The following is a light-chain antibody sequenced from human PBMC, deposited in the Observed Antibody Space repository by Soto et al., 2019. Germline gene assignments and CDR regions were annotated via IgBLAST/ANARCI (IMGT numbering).Light chain of an antibody. CDR3: QQYTGQPTT. CDR2: GAS. CDR1: QTVSSNY. V-gene: IGKV3-20*01. J-gene: IGKJ5*01. Sequence: EIILAQSPDTLSLSPGERATLSCRASQTVSSNYLAWCQQRPGQAPRILIYGASTRDAGIPDRFSGSGSGTDCTLTITSLEPEDSEVYFCQQYTGQPTTFGQGTRLEIK.